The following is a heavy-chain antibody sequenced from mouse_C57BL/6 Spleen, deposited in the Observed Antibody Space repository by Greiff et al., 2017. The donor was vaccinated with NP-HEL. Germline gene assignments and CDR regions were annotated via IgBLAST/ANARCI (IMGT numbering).Heavy chain of an antibody. CDR2: INPSSGYT. Sequence: VQLQQSGAELAKPGASVKLSCKASGFTFTSYCMHWVNQRPEQGLEWIGYINPSSGYTEYNQKFKDKATLTADKSSNTAYMQLSSLTYEDSAVYYCARGPTMITGFDYWGQGTTLTVSS. V-gene: IGHV1-7*01. J-gene: IGHJ2*01. CDR3: ARGPTMITGFDY. D-gene: IGHD2-4*01. CDR1: GFTFTSYC.